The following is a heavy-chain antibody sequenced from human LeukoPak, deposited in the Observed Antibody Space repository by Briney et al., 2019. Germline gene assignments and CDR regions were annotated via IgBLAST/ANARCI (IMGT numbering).Heavy chain of an antibody. V-gene: IGHV5-51*01. CDR1: GYSFTSYW. D-gene: IGHD3-10*01. J-gene: IGHJ5*02. CDR3: ARQRFTMRAYAGNWFDP. CDR2: TYPGDSDT. Sequence: GESLKISCKGSGYSFTSYWIGWVRQMPGKGLECMGITYPGDSDTRYSPSFQDQVTISADKSISTAYLQWSSLKASDTAMYYCARQRFTMRAYAGNWFDPWGQGTLVTVSS.